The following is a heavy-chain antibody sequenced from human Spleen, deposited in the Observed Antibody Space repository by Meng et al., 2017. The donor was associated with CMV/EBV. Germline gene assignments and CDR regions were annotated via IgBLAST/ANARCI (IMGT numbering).Heavy chain of an antibody. J-gene: IGHJ4*02. CDR1: SFRGDY. V-gene: IGHV4-34*01. Sequence: SFRGDYWSWIRQPPGKGLEWIGEINHSGTTNYNPSLTSRVTISVDTSKNQFSLKLSAVTVADTAVYYCARVPTYYDFWSDSSESDYWGQGTLVTVSS. CDR2: INHSGTT. D-gene: IGHD3-3*01. CDR3: ARVPTYYDFWSDSSESDY.